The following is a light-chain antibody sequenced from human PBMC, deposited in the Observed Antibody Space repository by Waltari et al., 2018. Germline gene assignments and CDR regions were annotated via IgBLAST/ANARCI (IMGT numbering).Light chain of an antibody. J-gene: IGKJ4*01. Sequence: DVQLTQSPSTLSPSVGDRVTITCRASQSVTDWVAWYHQKPGGTPSLLIYKASTLQTGVPSRFSGGGSGTEFTLTISGVLPDDFGTYYCQQYNSYPLTFGGGTK. CDR2: KAS. CDR3: QQYNSYPLT. CDR1: QSVTDW. V-gene: IGKV1-5*03.